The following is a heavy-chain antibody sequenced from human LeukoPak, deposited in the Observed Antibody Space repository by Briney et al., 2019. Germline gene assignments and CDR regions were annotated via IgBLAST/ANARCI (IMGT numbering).Heavy chain of an antibody. V-gene: IGHV3-11*04. Sequence: GGSLRLSCTASGFPFSDFYMAWFGQPPGKGLECIAYISSGGTSISYADSVTGRFTISRDNAETVLYLQMNSLRDDDTAVYYCASQRYYDFWSGYFDYWGQGTLVTVSS. CDR2: ISSGGTSI. CDR1: GFPFSDFY. D-gene: IGHD3-3*01. J-gene: IGHJ4*02. CDR3: ASQRYYDFWSGYFDY.